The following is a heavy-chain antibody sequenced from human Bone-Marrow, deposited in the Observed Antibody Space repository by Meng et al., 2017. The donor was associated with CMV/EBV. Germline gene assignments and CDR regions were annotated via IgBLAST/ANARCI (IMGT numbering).Heavy chain of an antibody. CDR1: GYTFTAYY. J-gene: IGHJ4*02. V-gene: IGHV1-2*02. CDR2: INPNSGGT. CDR3: ARENWSRKNYYDKNQLDC. Sequence: ASVKVSCKSSGYTFTAYYIHWVRQAPGQGLEWMGWINPNSGGTKLANTFQGRVTMTRDTSISTAYMELSRLRAVDTAVDYCARENWSRKNYYDKNQLDCWGQGTLVTVSS. D-gene: IGHD3-22*01.